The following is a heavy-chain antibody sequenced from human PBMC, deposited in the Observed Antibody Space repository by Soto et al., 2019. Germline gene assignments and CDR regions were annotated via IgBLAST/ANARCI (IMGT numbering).Heavy chain of an antibody. Sequence: QVQLVESGGGVVQPGRSLRLSCAASGFTFSSYAMHWVRQAPGKGLEWVAVISYDGSNKYYADSVKGRFTISRDNSKNTLYLQTNSLRAEDTAVYYCSRDYYRFNSGYGFSMDVWGQGTKVTVSS. CDR2: ISYDGSNK. D-gene: IGHD5-12*01. CDR3: SRDYYRFNSGYGFSMDV. V-gene: IGHV3-30-3*01. J-gene: IGHJ6*02. CDR1: GFTFSSYA.